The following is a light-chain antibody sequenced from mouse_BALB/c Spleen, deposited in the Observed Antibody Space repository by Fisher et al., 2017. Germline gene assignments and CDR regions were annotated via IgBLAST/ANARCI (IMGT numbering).Light chain of an antibody. CDR3: QQWSSNPLT. J-gene: IGKJ5*01. V-gene: IGKV4-59*01. CDR1: SSVSY. CDR2: DTS. Sequence: IVLTQSPAIMSASPGEKVTMTCSASSSVSYMHWYQQKSSTSPKLWIYDTSKLASGVPARFSGSGSGTSYSLTISSVEAEDAATYYCQQWSSNPLTFGAGTKLELK.